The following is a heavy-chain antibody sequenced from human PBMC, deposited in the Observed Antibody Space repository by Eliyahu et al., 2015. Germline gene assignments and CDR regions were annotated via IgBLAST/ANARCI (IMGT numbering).Heavy chain of an antibody. CDR2: IXWDDDK. D-gene: IGHD6-6*01. J-gene: IGHJ4*02. Sequence: QVTLRESGPALVKPTQTLTLTCTFSGFSLSTSGMCVSWIRQPPGKALEWLARIXWDDDKYYSTSLKTRLTISKDTSKNQVVLTMTNMDPVDTATYYCARIKSSSSGVDYWGQGTLVTVSS. V-gene: IGHV2-70*15. CDR1: GFSLSTSGMC. CDR3: ARIKSSSSGVDY.